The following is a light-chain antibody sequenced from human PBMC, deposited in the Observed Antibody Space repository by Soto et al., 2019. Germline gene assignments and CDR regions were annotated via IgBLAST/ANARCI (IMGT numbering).Light chain of an antibody. Sequence: DIQLTQSPSTLSASVGDRVTITCRASQSISSWLAWYQQKPGKAPKLLIYKASSLESGVPSRFSGSGSGTEFALTISSLQPDDFATYYCQQYNSSPRTFGPGT. CDR2: KAS. CDR1: QSISSW. J-gene: IGKJ3*01. CDR3: QQYNSSPRT. V-gene: IGKV1-5*03.